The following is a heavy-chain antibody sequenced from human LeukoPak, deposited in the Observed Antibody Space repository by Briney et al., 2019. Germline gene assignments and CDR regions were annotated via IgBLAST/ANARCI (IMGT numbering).Heavy chain of an antibody. CDR3: ARLYYDSSGYFYYFDY. Sequence: GESLKISCKGSGYSFTSYWIGWVRQMPGKGLGWMGIVYRGDYDTKYSPSFQGQVTFAADKSISTAHLQWGSLKASDTAMYYCARLYYDSSGYFYYFDYWGQGTLVTVSS. CDR2: VYRGDYDT. V-gene: IGHV5-51*01. CDR1: GYSFTSYW. J-gene: IGHJ4*02. D-gene: IGHD3-22*01.